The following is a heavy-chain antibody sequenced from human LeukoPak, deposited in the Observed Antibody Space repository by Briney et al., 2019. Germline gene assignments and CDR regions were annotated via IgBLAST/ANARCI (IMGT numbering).Heavy chain of an antibody. CDR2: IYSGGST. CDR1: GFTVSSNY. D-gene: IGHD6-13*01. J-gene: IGHJ4*02. V-gene: IGHV3-66*01. CDR3: ARWVGSSWRQEEY. Sequence: PGGSLRLSCAASGFTVSSNYMSWVRQAPGKGLGWVSVIYSGGSTYYADSVKGRFTISRDNSKNTLYLQMNSLRAEDTAVYYCARWVGSSWRQEEYWGQGTLVTVSS.